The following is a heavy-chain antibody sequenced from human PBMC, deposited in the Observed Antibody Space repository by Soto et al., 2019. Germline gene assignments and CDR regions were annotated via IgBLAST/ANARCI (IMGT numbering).Heavy chain of an antibody. J-gene: IGHJ3*01. Sequence: ASVKVSCKASGYTFTSYGISWVRQAPGQGLEWMGWISAYNGNTNYAQKLQGRVTMTTDTSTSTAYMELRSLRSDDTAVYYCERVGSVVVVLDFWGQGKRVTVSS. CDR2: ISAYNGNT. CDR3: ERVGSVVVVLDF. CDR1: GYTFTSYG. D-gene: IGHD3-22*01. V-gene: IGHV1-18*01.